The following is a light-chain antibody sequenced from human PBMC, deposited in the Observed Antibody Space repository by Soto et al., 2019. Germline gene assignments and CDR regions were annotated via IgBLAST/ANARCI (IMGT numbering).Light chain of an antibody. CDR2: VAS. V-gene: IGKV3-15*01. CDR1: QSVNQK. J-gene: IGKJ2*01. CDR3: QQFNNWPHT. Sequence: EILLTQSPATLSVSRGERATLSCRASQSVNQKLGWYQQKPGQAPRLLIYVASYRATGIPARFSGSGSGTEYTLTISNLQAEDFAVYYCQQFNNWPHTFGQGTKVDIK.